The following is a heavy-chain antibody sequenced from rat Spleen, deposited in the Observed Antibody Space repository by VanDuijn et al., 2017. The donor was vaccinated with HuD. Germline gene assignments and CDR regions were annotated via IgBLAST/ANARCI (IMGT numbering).Heavy chain of an antibody. D-gene: IGHD1-2*01. CDR2: ISTGGGST. J-gene: IGHJ3*01. CDR3: RPEGAAISTDDWFAY. Sequence: EVQLVESGGGLVQPGRSLKLSCAASGFTFGNYYMAWVRQAPTKGLEWVAYISTGGGSTYYRDSVKGRFTISRDNAKSTLYLQMDSLRSEDTATDYGRPEGAAISTDDWFAYWGKGTLVTVSS. V-gene: IGHV5-27*01. CDR1: GFTFGNYY.